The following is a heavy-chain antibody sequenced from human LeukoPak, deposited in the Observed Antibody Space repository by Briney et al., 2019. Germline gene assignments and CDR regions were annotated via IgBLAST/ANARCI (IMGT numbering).Heavy chain of an antibody. CDR3: AKAMDDILTYPDY. CDR2: ISWNSGSI. D-gene: IGHD3-9*01. CDR1: GFTFDDYA. J-gene: IGHJ4*02. Sequence: GRSLRLSCAASGFTFDDYAMHWVRQAPGKGLDWVSGISWNSGSIGYADSVKGRFTISRDNAKNSLYLQMNSLRAEDMALYYCAKAMDDILTYPDYWGQGTLVTVSS. V-gene: IGHV3-9*03.